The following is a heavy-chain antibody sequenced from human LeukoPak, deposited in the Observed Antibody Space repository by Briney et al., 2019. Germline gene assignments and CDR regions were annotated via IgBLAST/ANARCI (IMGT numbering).Heavy chain of an antibody. Sequence: PSETLSLTCTVSGGSISSYYWSWIRQPPGKGLEWIGYIYYSGSTNYNPSLKSRVTISVDTSKNQFSLKLSSVTAADTAVYYCAGGLAAAGLFFDYWGQGTLVTVSS. J-gene: IGHJ4*02. CDR3: AGGLAAAGLFFDY. V-gene: IGHV4-59*08. CDR1: GGSISSYY. D-gene: IGHD6-13*01. CDR2: IYYSGST.